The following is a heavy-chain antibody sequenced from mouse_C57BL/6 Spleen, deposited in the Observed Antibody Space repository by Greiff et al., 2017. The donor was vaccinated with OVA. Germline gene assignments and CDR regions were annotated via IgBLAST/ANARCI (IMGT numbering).Heavy chain of an antibody. CDR3: TGSLNCGSLDY. V-gene: IGHV14-2*01. CDR2: IDPEDGET. D-gene: IGHD1-1*01. J-gene: IGHJ2*01. CDR1: GFNFKDYY. Sequence: EVQLQQPGAELVMPGASVKLSCTASGFNFKDYYMHWVKQRTEQGLEWIGRIDPEDGETKYAPKFQGKATITADTSSNTAYLQLSSLTSEDTAVYSCTGSLNCGSLDYWGQGTTLTVSS.